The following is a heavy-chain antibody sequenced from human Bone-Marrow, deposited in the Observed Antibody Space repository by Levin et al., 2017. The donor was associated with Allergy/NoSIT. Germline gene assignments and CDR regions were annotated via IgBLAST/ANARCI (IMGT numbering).Heavy chain of an antibody. D-gene: IGHD6-13*01. CDR1: GFTFDDYA. V-gene: IGHV3-9*01. CDR3: ARAREQQPGYFDR. Sequence: SLKISCAASGFTFDDYAMHWVRQAPGKGLEWVSGISWNSGSIGYADSVKGRFTISRDNAKNTLYLQMNSLRAEDTAVYYCARAREQQPGYFDRWGRGTLVTVSS. J-gene: IGHJ2*01. CDR2: ISWNSGSI.